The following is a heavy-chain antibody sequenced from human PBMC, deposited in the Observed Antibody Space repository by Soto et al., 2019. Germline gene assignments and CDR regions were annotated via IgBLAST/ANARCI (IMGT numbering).Heavy chain of an antibody. CDR2: IYPGDSDT. CDR1: GYSFTSYW. J-gene: IGHJ4*02. V-gene: IGHV5-51*03. Sequence: EVQLVQSGAEVKKPGESLQISCKGSGYSFTSYWIGWVRQMPGKGLEWMGIIYPGDSDTRYSPSFQGQVTISADKSISTAYLQWSSLKASDTAMYYCARGRDCSSTSCFYFDYWGQGTLVTVSS. CDR3: ARGRDCSSTSCFYFDY. D-gene: IGHD2-2*01.